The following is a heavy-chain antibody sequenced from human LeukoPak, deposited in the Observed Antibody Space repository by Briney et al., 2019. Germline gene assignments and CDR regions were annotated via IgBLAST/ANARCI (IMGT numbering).Heavy chain of an antibody. CDR1: GYSFTSYW. J-gene: IGHJ4*02. D-gene: IGHD6-6*01. V-gene: IGHV5-51*01. Sequence: GESLKISCQGSGYSFTSYWIGWVRQMPGKGLEWVGIIYPGASDTRYSPSFQGQVTISADKSISTAYLQWSSLKGSDTAMYYCARVHRGSSLGPFDYWGQGTLVTVSS. CDR2: IYPGASDT. CDR3: ARVHRGSSLGPFDY.